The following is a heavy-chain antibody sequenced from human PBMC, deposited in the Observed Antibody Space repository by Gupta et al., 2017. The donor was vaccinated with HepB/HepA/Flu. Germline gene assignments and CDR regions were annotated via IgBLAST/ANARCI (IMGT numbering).Heavy chain of an antibody. CDR1: GGSINIGRYF. D-gene: IGHD5-24*01. CDR3: ARRRRRDDHNFDY. V-gene: IGHV4-39*01. J-gene: IGHJ4*02. CDR2: VYHDGST. Sequence: QLQLQESGPGLVKPSETLSLPCSVSGGSINIGRYFWAWIRQPPGKGLEFFGSVYHDGSTYYNPSLQSRVTISVDTSKNQFSLKLSSVTAADTAVYYCARRRRRDDHNFDYWGQGTLVTVSS.